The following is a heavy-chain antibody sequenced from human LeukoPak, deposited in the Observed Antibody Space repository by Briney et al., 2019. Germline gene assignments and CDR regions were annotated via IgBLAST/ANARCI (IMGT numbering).Heavy chain of an antibody. V-gene: IGHV4-59*01. CDR2: IYYSGST. Sequence: PSETLSLTCTVSGGSISSCYWSWIRQPPGKGLEWIGYIYYSGSTNYNPSLKSRVTISVDTSKNQFSLKLSSVTAADTAVYYCARNRDYGDYGGFDYWGQGTLVTVSS. CDR3: ARNRDYGDYGGFDY. J-gene: IGHJ4*02. CDR1: GGSISSCY. D-gene: IGHD4-17*01.